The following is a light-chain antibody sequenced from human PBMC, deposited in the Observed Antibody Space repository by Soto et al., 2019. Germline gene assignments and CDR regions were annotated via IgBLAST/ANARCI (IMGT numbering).Light chain of an antibody. CDR1: NSNIGAGYD. CDR2: GHS. CDR3: QSYDSSLSTYV. V-gene: IGLV1-40*01. J-gene: IGLJ1*01. Sequence: QSVLTQPPSVSGAPGQRVTISCTGSNSNIGAGYDVHWYQQLPGTAPKLLIYGHSNRPSGVPDRFSGSKSGTSASLAITGFQAEDEADYYCQSYDSSLSTYVFGTGTKLTVL.